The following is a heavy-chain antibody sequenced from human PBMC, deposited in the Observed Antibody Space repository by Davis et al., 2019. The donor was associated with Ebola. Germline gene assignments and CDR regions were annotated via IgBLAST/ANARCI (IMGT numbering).Heavy chain of an antibody. CDR1: GYTFTGYY. Sequence: SVKVSCKASGYTFTGYYMHWVRQAPGQGLEWMGGIIPIFGTANYAQKFQGRVTITADKSTSTAYMELSSLRSEDTAVYYCAKLELGGYWGQGTLVTVSS. J-gene: IGHJ4*02. V-gene: IGHV1-69*06. D-gene: IGHD1-7*01. CDR2: IIPIFGTA. CDR3: AKLELGGY.